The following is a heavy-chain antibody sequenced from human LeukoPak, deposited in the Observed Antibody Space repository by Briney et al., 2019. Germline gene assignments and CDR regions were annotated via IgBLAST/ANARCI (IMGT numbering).Heavy chain of an antibody. D-gene: IGHD6-6*01. V-gene: IGHV4-34*01. J-gene: IGHJ4*02. CDR1: GGSFSGYY. CDR3: ARHVYSSSSFDY. CDR2: INHSGST. Sequence: SETLSLTCAVYGGSFSGYYWSWIRQPPGKGLEWIGEINHSGSTNYNPSLKSRVTISVDTSKNHFSLKLSSVTAADTAVYYCARHVYSSSSFDYWGQGTLVTVSS.